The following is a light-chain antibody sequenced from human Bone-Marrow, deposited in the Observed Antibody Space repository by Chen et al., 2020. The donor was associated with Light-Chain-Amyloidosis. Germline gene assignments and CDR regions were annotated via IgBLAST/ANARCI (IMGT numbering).Light chain of an antibody. Sequence: QSVLTQPPSASGTPGQRVTISCSGASSNIGINYVYWYQHFPGAAPNLLIHRNNQRPSGVHDGGAASKGGTAGFLAKSGGGCEDEADYYCGAGDGSLSGDVFGTGTNVIVL. CDR2: RNN. CDR3: GAGDGSLSGDV. CDR1: SSNIGINY. V-gene: IGLV1-47*01. J-gene: IGLJ1*01.